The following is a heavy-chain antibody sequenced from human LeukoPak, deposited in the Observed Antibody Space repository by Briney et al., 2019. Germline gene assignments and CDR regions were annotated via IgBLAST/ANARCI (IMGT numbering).Heavy chain of an antibody. D-gene: IGHD4-17*01. CDR2: ISSSSSYI. CDR3: AKVAHYGDYDPYYFDY. J-gene: IGHJ4*02. V-gene: IGHV3-21*04. CDR1: GFTFSSYS. Sequence: GGSLRLSCAASGFTFSSYSMNWVRQAPGKGLEWVSSISSSSSYIYYADSVKGRFTISRDNAKNSLYLQMNSLRAEDTAVYYCAKVAHYGDYDPYYFDYWGQGTLVTVSS.